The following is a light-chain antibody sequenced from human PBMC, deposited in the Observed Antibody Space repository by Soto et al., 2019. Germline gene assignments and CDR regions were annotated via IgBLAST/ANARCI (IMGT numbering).Light chain of an antibody. CDR3: QQFGSWPIT. J-gene: IGKJ5*01. CDR1: QSVTTN. Sequence: EIVLTQSPATLSVSPGERATLSCRASQSVTTNLAWYQQKPGQVPRLLISGATTRATHIPARFSGSRSGTELTLTISSLQAEDLAVYYGQQFGSWPITFGQGTRLEIK. CDR2: GAT. V-gene: IGKV3-15*01.